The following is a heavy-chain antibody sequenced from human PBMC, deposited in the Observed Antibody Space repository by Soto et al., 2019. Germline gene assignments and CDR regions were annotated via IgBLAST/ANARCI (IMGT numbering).Heavy chain of an antibody. V-gene: IGHV4-31*03. CDR2: IYYSGST. CDR3: ARGGVTVGGVIVTYFDY. J-gene: IGHJ4*02. D-gene: IGHD3-16*02. CDR1: GGSISSGGYY. Sequence: QVQLQESGPGLVKPSQTLSLTCTVSGGSISSGGYYWSWIRQHPGKGLEWIGYIYYSGSTYYNPSLKSRVPISVDTSTKQFSPELSSVTAAGTAVYYCARGGVTVGGVIVTYFDYWGQGTLVTVSS.